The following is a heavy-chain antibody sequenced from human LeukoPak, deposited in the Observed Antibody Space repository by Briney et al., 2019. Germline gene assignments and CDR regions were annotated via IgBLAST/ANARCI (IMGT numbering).Heavy chain of an antibody. CDR1: GFTFSTYA. CDR3: AKDREIYSGSYYYFDY. CDR2: TSATGDTT. J-gene: IGHJ4*02. Sequence: GGSLRLSCAASGFTFSTYAMNWVRQAPGKGLEWVSATSATGDTTSYAGSVKGRFFISRDNSTNTLYLQMSSLRAEDTAVYYCAKDREIYSGSYYYFDYWGQGTLVTVSS. V-gene: IGHV3-23*01. D-gene: IGHD1-26*01.